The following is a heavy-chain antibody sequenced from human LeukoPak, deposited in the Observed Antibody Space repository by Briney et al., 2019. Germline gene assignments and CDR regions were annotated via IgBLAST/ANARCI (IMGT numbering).Heavy chain of an antibody. Sequence: GASVKVSCKASGYTFTSYDINWVRQATGQGLEWMGWMNPNSGNTGYAQKFQGRVTMTRNTSISTAYMELSSLRSEDTAVYYCARHYGDYVWGYYYYYGMDVWGQGTTVTVSS. J-gene: IGHJ6*02. V-gene: IGHV1-8*01. CDR1: GYTFTSYD. D-gene: IGHD4-17*01. CDR3: ARHYGDYVWGYYYYYGMDV. CDR2: MNPNSGNT.